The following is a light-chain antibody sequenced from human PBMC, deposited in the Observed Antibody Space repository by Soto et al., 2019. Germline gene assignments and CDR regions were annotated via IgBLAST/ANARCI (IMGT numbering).Light chain of an antibody. Sequence: QSVLTQPPSASGTPGQRVTISCSGTSSNIGSNYVYWYQQLPGTAPKLLIYRNNQRPPGVPDRLSGSKSGTSASLAISGHRSEDEADYYCATWDASLSGVVFGGGTKLTVL. V-gene: IGLV1-47*01. CDR1: SSNIGSNY. CDR2: RNN. CDR3: ATWDASLSGVV. J-gene: IGLJ2*01.